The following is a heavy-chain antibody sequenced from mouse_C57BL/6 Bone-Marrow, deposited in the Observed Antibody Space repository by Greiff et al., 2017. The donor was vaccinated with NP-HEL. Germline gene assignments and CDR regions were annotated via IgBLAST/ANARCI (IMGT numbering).Heavy chain of an antibody. CDR3: ARGRNCNWCFGV. J-gene: IGHJ1*03. V-gene: IGHV1-72*01. CDR1: GYTFTSYW. CDR2: FDPNSGGT. Sequence: VQLQQPGAELVKPGASVKLSCKASGYTFTSYWMHWVKQRPGRGLEWIGRFDPNSGGTKYNEKFKSKATLTVDKPSSTAYMELSSLTSEDSAVYCCARGRNCNWCFGVWGTGTTVTVSS. D-gene: IGHD4-1*01.